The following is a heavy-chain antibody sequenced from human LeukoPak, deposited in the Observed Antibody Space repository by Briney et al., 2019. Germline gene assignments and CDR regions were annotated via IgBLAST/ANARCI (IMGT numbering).Heavy chain of an antibody. Sequence: ASVKVSCKASGGTFSSYAISWVRQAPGQGLEWMGWINPNSGGTNYAQKFQGRVTMTRDTSISTAYMELSRLRSEDTAVYYCASVYDYVWSLDYWGQGTLVTVSS. CDR1: GGTFSSYA. J-gene: IGHJ4*02. V-gene: IGHV1-2*02. CDR2: INPNSGGT. D-gene: IGHD3-16*01. CDR3: ASVYDYVWSLDY.